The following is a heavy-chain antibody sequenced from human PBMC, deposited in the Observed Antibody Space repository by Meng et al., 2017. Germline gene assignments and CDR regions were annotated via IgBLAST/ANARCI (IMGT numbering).Heavy chain of an antibody. Sequence: QVHRVQSGAEVKKPGASVKVSCKAFGYAFATYARHWSRRAPGQGLEWMGWFNAGNGNTQYSQKFPRRFPIARDTSASTAYMELSSLRSEDTAVYYCAIDLFSYDSSGYYPDYWGRGTLVTVSS. CDR1: GYAFATYA. J-gene: IGHJ4*02. D-gene: IGHD3-22*01. CDR2: FNAGNGNT. V-gene: IGHV1-3*01. CDR3: AIDLFSYDSSGYYPDY.